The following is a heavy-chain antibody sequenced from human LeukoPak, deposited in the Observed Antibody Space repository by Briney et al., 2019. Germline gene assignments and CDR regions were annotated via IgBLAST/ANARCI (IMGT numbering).Heavy chain of an antibody. Sequence: PSETLSLTCVVSNYSISSDNYWGWIRQSPGKGLEWIGSISHSGSTYYNPSLQSRVTISVDTSKNQFSLNLTSVTTTDTALYYCARDRYSSSSGGAFDYWGQGTLVTVSS. J-gene: IGHJ4*02. CDR1: NYSISSDNY. D-gene: IGHD6-6*01. CDR3: ARDRYSSSSGGAFDY. V-gene: IGHV4-38-2*02. CDR2: ISHSGST.